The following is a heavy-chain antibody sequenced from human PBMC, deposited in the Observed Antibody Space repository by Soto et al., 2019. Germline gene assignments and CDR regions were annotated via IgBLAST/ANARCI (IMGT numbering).Heavy chain of an antibody. D-gene: IGHD3-10*01. J-gene: IGHJ4*02. CDR2: IYHTGST. V-gene: IGHV4-31*03. CDR1: GGSVTGGGYY. CDR3: AGSPARSMFGY. Sequence: PSETLSLTCSVFGGSVTGGGYYWSWIRQLPGKGLEWIGYIYHTGSTFYNPSLKSRVTISLDTSRSQFSLKLTSVTAADTAMYYCAGSPARSMFGYWGQGSLVTVSS.